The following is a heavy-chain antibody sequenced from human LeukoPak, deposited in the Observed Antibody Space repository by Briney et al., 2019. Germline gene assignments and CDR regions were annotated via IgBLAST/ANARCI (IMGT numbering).Heavy chain of an antibody. CDR3: ARDPGEYYYDRAV. Sequence: SVKVSCKASGGTLSSYAVSWVRHPPRQWIEWMGRIIPIFTTANYAQNIQGRATITTDESTSTAYMELSCLRTEGPAVDYRARDPGEYYYDRAVWGKGTTVTVSS. D-gene: IGHD4-17*01. CDR1: GGTLSSYA. V-gene: IGHV1-69*05. J-gene: IGHJ6*03. CDR2: IIPIFTTA.